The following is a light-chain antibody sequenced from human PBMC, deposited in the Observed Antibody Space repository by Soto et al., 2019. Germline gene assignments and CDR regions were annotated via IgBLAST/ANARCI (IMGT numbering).Light chain of an antibody. Sequence: DILMAQSPCALSTSLVYGFTITCRASQRISTYLNWYQQKPGKAPNLLIWDASTLQSGVPSRFSGSGSGTDFTLTISSLQVEDSATYYCQQTYTPPRTFAQGTKVDIK. CDR3: QQTYTPPRT. CDR1: QRISTY. J-gene: IGKJ1*01. CDR2: DAS. V-gene: IGKV1-39*01.